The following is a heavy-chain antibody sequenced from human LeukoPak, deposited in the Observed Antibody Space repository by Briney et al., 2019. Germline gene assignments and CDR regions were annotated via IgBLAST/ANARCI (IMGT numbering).Heavy chain of an antibody. CDR1: GFTFSSYA. CDR3: ARDRTEGDFDY. CDR2: ISGSGSST. D-gene: IGHD3-16*01. V-gene: IGHV3-23*01. J-gene: IGHJ4*02. Sequence: GGSLRLSCAASGFTFSSYAMSWVRQAPGKGLEWVSAISGSGSSTYYADSVKGRFTISRDSAKNTLYLEMNSLRAEDTAVYYCARDRTEGDFDYWGQGTLVIVSS.